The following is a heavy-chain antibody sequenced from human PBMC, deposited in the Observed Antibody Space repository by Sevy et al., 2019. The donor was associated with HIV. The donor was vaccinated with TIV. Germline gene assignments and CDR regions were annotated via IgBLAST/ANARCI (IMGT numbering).Heavy chain of an antibody. V-gene: IGHV1-18*01. D-gene: IGHD5-12*01. Sequence: ASVKVSCKASGYTFTSYGFTWVRQALGQGLEGMGWISAYSGNTNYAQKFQGRVTMTTDTSTSTAYMELRNLRSDDTAVYYCAGDDRYSGYVDFDHWGQGTLVTVSS. CDR3: AGDDRYSGYVDFDH. CDR1: GYTFTSYG. CDR2: ISAYSGNT. J-gene: IGHJ4*02.